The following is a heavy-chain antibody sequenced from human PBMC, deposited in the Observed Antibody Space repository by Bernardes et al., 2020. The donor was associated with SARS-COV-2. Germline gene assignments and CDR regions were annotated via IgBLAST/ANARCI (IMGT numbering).Heavy chain of an antibody. D-gene: IGHD5-18*01. CDR3: ARREGYSYGYDY. CDR2: IYYSGST. Sequence: SETLSLTYTVSVGSISSSSYYWGWIRQPPGKGLEWIGTIYYSGSTYYNPSLKSRVTISVDTSKNQFSLKLTSVTAADTAVYYCARREGYSYGYDYWGQGTLVTVSS. J-gene: IGHJ4*02. CDR1: VGSISSSSYY. V-gene: IGHV4-39*01.